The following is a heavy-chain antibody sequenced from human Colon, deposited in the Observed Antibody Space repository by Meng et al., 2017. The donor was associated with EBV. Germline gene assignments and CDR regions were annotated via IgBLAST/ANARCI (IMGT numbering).Heavy chain of an antibody. J-gene: IGHJ5*02. CDR1: VGSFIGYY. Sequence: QRQQWGAGLLNASETVYLTGACYVGSFIGYYWSLLPPPPGKGLELLGKINHSGSTNYNPSLKSRVPISVDTSKNQFSLKLTSVTAADTALYYCARGGRESITIRRGYNWFDPWGQGTLVTVSS. V-gene: IGHV4-34*01. CDR3: ARGGRESITIRRGYNWFDP. D-gene: IGHD3-10*01. CDR2: INHSGST.